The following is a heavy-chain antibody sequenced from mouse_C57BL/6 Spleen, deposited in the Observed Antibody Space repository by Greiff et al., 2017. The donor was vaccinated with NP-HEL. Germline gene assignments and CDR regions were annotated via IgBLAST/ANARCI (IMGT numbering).Heavy chain of an antibody. CDR2: IYPGSGST. J-gene: IGHJ3*01. V-gene: IGHV1-55*01. CDR3: ARTDDLPEGCCAY. D-gene: IGHD2-1*01. CDR1: GYTFTSYW. Sequence: QVQLQQPGAELVKPGASVKMSCKASGYTFTSYWITWVKQRPGQGLEWIGDIYPGSGSTNYNEKFKSKATLTVDTSSSTAYMQLSSLTSEDSAVYYCARTDDLPEGCCAYWGQGTLVTVSA.